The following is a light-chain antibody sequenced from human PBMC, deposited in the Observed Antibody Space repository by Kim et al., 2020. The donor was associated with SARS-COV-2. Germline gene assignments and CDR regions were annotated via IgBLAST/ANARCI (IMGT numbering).Light chain of an antibody. CDR1: RSNIGSNY. CDR2: RNN. V-gene: IGLV1-47*01. Sequence: GQRITNSGSGSRSNIGSNYVYWYQHLPGTAPKLLIYRNNQRPSGVPDRFSGSKSGTSASLAISGLRSEDEADYYCATWDDSLSGRVFGGGTQLTVL. CDR3: ATWDDSLSGRV. J-gene: IGLJ3*02.